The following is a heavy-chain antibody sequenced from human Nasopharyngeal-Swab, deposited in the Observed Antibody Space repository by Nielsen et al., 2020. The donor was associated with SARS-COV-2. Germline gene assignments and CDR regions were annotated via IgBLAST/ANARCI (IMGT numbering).Heavy chain of an antibody. V-gene: IGHV3-30-3*01. D-gene: IGHD2-15*01. CDR2: ISYDGSNK. CDR3: ARAGDCSGGSCYWARNYYYYMDV. CDR1: GFTFSSYA. Sequence: GESLKISCAASGFTFSSYAMHWVRQAPGKGLEWVAVISYDGSNKYYADSVKGRFTTSRDNSKNALYLQMNSLRAEDTAVYYCARAGDCSGGSCYWARNYYYYMDVWGKGTTVTVSS. J-gene: IGHJ6*03.